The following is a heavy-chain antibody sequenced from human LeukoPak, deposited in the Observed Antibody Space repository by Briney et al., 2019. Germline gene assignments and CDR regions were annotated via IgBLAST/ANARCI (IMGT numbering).Heavy chain of an antibody. Sequence: ASVKVSCKASGYTFTSYGISWVRQAPGQGLEWMGWISAYNGNTNYAQKLQGRVTMTTDTSTSTAYMELRSLRSDDTAVYYCARARCSGGSCYLWGDYWGQGTLVTVSS. CDR2: ISAYNGNT. CDR1: GYTFTSYG. V-gene: IGHV1-18*01. D-gene: IGHD2-15*01. CDR3: ARARCSGGSCYLWGDY. J-gene: IGHJ4*02.